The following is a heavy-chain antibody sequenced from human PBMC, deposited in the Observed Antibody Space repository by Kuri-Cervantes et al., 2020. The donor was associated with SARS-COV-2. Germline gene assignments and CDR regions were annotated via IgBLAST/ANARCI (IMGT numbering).Heavy chain of an antibody. CDR3: ARDPNANHNNWFDP. D-gene: IGHD4/OR15-4a*01. V-gene: IGHV4-34*01. Sequence: SETLSLTCAVYGGSFSGYKWNWIRQSPGKGLEWTGDIHHSGSTYYNPSPKSRVTISVDTSKNQFSLKLSSVTAADTAVYYCARDPNANHNNWFDPWGQGTLVTVSS. CDR1: GGSFSGYK. J-gene: IGHJ5*02. CDR2: IHHSGST.